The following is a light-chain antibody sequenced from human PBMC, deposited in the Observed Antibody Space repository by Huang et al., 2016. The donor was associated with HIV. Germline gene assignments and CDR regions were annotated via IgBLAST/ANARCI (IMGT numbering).Light chain of an antibody. CDR1: QSVSSN. J-gene: IGKJ2*01. V-gene: IGKV3-15*01. CDR3: QQYKNWPTYT. Sequence: EIVMTQSPATLSLSPGERATLSCRASQSVSSNLAWYQQKPGQAPRLLIHGASTRATGIPGRFSGSGSGTEFTLTISSLQSEDFAVYHCQQYKNWPTYTFGQGTQLEIK. CDR2: GAS.